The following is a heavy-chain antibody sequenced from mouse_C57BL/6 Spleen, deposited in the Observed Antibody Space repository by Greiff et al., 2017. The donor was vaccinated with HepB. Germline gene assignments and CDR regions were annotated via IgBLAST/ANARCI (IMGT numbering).Heavy chain of an antibody. CDR1: GYTFTDYN. D-gene: IGHD1-1*01. Sequence: EVHLQQSGPELVKPGASVKMSCKASGYTFTDYNMHWVKQSHGKSLEWIGYINPNNGGTSYNQKFKGKSTLTVNKSSSTAYMERRSLTSADSAVYYCAIEGSYGGFAYWGQGTLVTVSA. CDR3: AIEGSYGGFAY. V-gene: IGHV1-22*01. J-gene: IGHJ3*01. CDR2: INPNNGGT.